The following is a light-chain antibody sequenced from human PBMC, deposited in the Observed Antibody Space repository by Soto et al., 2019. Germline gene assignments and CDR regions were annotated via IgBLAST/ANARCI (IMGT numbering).Light chain of an antibody. J-gene: IGKJ2*01. CDR2: WAS. CDR1: QSVLYTSTSKNY. V-gene: IGKV4-1*01. Sequence: DIVMTQSPESLAVSLGERATINCKSSQSVLYTSTSKNYLAWYQQRPGQAPKLLIFWASTRESGVPDRFRGSGSGTNFTITINNLQAEDVAVYYCQQYFEAPPYTFGQGTRLEIK. CDR3: QQYFEAPPYT.